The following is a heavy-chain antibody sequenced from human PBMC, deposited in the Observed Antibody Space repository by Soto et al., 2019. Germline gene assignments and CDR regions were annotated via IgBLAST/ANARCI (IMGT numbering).Heavy chain of an antibody. V-gene: IGHV4-59*01. Sequence: QVQLQESGPGLVKPSETLSLTCTVSGGSINRYYWSWIRQPPGKGLEWIGYIYYSGSTNYNPSLKSRVSISVDTSKNQFSLKLSSVTAADTAVYYCARVYYDILIGFYSDYWGQGNMVTVSS. D-gene: IGHD3-9*01. CDR3: ARVYYDILIGFYSDY. CDR2: IYYSGST. CDR1: GGSINRYY. J-gene: IGHJ4*02.